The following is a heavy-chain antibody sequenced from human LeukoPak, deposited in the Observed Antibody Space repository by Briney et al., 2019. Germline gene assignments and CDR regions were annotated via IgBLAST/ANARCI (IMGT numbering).Heavy chain of an antibody. J-gene: IGHJ4*02. CDR1: GFTFSSYE. Sequence: GGSLRLSCAASGFTFSSYEMNWVRQAPGKGLEWVSYISSSGSTIYYADSVKGRFTISRDNAKNSLYLQMNSLRAKDTAVYYCARDPSIVGAYDYWGQGTLVTVSS. D-gene: IGHD1-26*01. CDR3: ARDPSIVGAYDY. CDR2: ISSSGSTI. V-gene: IGHV3-48*03.